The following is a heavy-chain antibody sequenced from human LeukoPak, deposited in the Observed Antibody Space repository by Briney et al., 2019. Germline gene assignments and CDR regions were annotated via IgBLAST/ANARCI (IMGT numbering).Heavy chain of an antibody. CDR1: GFTFDDYG. D-gene: IGHD7-27*01. J-gene: IGHJ4*02. V-gene: IGHV3-20*04. CDR3: ARLGISVTGGGAYYFDN. CDR2: INWNGGST. Sequence: PGGSLRLSCAASGFTFDDYGMSWVRQAPGKGLEWDSGINWNGGSTNYADSVKGRFTISRDNAKNSLYLQMNSLRAEDTALYYCARLGISVTGGGAYYFDNWGQGTLVTVSS.